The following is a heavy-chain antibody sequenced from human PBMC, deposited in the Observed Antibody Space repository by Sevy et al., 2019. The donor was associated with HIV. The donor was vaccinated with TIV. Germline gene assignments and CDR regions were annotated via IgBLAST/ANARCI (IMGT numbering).Heavy chain of an antibody. CDR3: LRERAGIDH. J-gene: IGHJ4*02. CDR1: GFTVTFNS. CDR2: IYVGRNT. D-gene: IGHD6-19*01. Sequence: GGCLRLSCAASGFTVTFNSMSWVRQAPGRGLVWVSVIYVGRNTYYADSLKGRFTIFRDSFKDTVDLQMDSLRPEDSGVYYCLRERAGIDHWGQGTLVTVSS. V-gene: IGHV3-53*01.